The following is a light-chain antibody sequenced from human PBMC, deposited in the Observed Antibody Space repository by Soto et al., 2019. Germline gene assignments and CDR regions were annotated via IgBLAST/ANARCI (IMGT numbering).Light chain of an antibody. CDR1: SSNIGADYA. CDR3: QSYDSTVSGAVV. V-gene: IGLV1-40*01. Sequence: QSALTQPPSVSGAPGQRVTISCTGSSSNIGADYAVHWYQQFPGTAPKLLIFANDNRPSGVPDRFSGSKSGTSASLAITGLQAEDEADYFCQSYDSTVSGAVVFGGGTKLTVL. CDR2: AND. J-gene: IGLJ2*01.